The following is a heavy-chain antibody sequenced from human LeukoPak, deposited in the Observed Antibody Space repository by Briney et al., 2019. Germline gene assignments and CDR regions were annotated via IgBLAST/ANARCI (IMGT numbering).Heavy chain of an antibody. J-gene: IGHJ4*02. D-gene: IGHD6-13*01. CDR1: GFTVSSNY. CDR3: ATAASSSWYEMPIDY. V-gene: IGHV3-23*01. Sequence: GGSLRLSCAASGFTVSSNYMSWVRQAPGKGLGWVSAISGSGGSTYYADSVKGRFTISRDNSKNTLYLQMNSLRAEDTAVYYCATAASSSWYEMPIDYWGQGTLVTVSS. CDR2: ISGSGGST.